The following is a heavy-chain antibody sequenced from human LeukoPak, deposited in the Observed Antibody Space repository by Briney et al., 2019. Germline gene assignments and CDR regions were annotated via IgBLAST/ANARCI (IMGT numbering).Heavy chain of an antibody. CDR1: GFTVSSNY. Sequence: PGGSLRLSCAASGFTVSSNYMSWVRQAPGKRLEWVSVIYNGGGTYYADSVKGRFTISRDNSNNMIYLQMNSLRAEDTAVYYCARSSENWGQGTLVTVSS. V-gene: IGHV3-53*01. CDR3: ARSSEN. CDR2: IYNGGGT. J-gene: IGHJ4*02.